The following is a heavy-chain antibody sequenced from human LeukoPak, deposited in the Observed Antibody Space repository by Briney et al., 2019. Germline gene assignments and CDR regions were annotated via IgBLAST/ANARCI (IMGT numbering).Heavy chain of an antibody. J-gene: IGHJ4*02. CDR2: INHSGST. Sequence: SETLSLTCAVYGGSFSGYYWSWIRQPPGKGLEWIGEINHSGSTNYNPSLKSRVTISVDTSKNQFSLKLSSVTAADTAVYYCARHSSGWFFDYWGQGTLVPVSS. V-gene: IGHV4-34*01. D-gene: IGHD6-19*01. CDR1: GGSFSGYY. CDR3: ARHSSGWFFDY.